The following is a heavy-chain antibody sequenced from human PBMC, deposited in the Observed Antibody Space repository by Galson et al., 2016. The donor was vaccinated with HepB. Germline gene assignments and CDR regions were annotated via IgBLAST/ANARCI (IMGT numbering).Heavy chain of an antibody. D-gene: IGHD2-15*01. Sequence: SLRLSCAVSGFSFSSYAMNWVRQAPGKGLEWVSVISGTSASIFYGDSVKGRFTIPRDNSKNTLYLQMNRLRAEDTAVYYCAKGGTPDDQAVNYAMDVWGQGTTVTVSS. CDR1: GFSFSSYA. CDR3: AKGGTPDDQAVNYAMDV. V-gene: IGHV3-23*01. J-gene: IGHJ6*02. CDR2: ISGTSASI.